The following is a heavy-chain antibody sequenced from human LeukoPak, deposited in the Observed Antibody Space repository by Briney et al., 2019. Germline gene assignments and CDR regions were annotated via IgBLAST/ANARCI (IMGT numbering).Heavy chain of an antibody. Sequence: GASVKVSCKASGFTFTSSAVQWVRQARGQRLEWIGWIVVGSGNTNYAQKFQERVTITRDMSTSTAYMELSSLRSEDTAVYYCAADQDYDFWSGYQPDYWSQGTLVTVSS. V-gene: IGHV1-58*01. CDR1: GFTFTSSA. CDR2: IVVGSGNT. J-gene: IGHJ4*02. CDR3: AADQDYDFWSGYQPDY. D-gene: IGHD3-3*01.